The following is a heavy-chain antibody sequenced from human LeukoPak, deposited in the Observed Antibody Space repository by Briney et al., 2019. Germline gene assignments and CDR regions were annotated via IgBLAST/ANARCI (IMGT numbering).Heavy chain of an antibody. Sequence: GRSLRLSCAASGFTFSSYGMHWVRQAPGKGLEWVAVISYDGSNKYYADSVKGRFTISRDNSKNTLYLQMNSLSAEDTAVYYCAKDRRSGWYGTGTFDYWGQGTLVTVSS. V-gene: IGHV3-30*18. CDR2: ISYDGSNK. CDR1: GFTFSSYG. J-gene: IGHJ4*02. CDR3: AKDRRSGWYGTGTFDY. D-gene: IGHD6-19*01.